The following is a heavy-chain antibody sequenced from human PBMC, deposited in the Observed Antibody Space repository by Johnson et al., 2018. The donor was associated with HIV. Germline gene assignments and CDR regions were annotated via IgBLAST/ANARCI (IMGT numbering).Heavy chain of an antibody. CDR1: GFSFSGYG. CDR2: ISYDGSNK. V-gene: IGHV3-30*03. CDR3: AREYSSLSQGAVDI. J-gene: IGHJ3*02. Sequence: QVHLVESGGGVVQPGRFLRLSCAASGFSFSGYGMHWVRQAPGKGLEWVAVISYDGSNKYYADSVKGRFTISRDNSKNTLYLQMNSLRAEDTAVYYCAREYSSLSQGAVDIWGQGTMVTVSS. D-gene: IGHD6-6*01.